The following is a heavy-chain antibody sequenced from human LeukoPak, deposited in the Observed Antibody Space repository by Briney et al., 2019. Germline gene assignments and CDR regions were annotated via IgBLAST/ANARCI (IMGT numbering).Heavy chain of an antibody. Sequence: PSETLSLTCTVSGYSISSGYYWGWIRQPPGKGLEWIATIFHSGLTHYNPSLEGRVTISVDTSRSQLSLKLRSATAADTAVYYCALQPHGSRSPYSWGRGTLVTVSS. CDR1: GYSISSGYY. D-gene: IGHD3-10*01. CDR2: IFHSGLT. J-gene: IGHJ4*02. V-gene: IGHV4-38-2*02. CDR3: ALQPHGSRSPYS.